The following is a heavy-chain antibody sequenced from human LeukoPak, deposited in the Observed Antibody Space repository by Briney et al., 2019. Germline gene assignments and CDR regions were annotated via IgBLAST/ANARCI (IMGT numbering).Heavy chain of an antibody. D-gene: IGHD3-3*01. Sequence: GGSLRLSCAASGFTFSSYAMSWVRQAPGKGLEWVSAISGSGGSTYYADSVKGRFTISRDNSKNTLYLQMNSLRAEGTAVYYCAKNKGPAIFGVVPVDYWGQGTLVTVSS. CDR3: AKNKGPAIFGVVPVDY. CDR2: ISGSGGST. J-gene: IGHJ4*02. CDR1: GFTFSSYA. V-gene: IGHV3-23*01.